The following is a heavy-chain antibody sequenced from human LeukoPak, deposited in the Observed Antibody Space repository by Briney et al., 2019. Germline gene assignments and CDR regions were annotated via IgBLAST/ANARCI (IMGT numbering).Heavy chain of an antibody. D-gene: IGHD6-19*01. CDR3: ARVAVAGPTGWIDP. CDR2: ISSTSAYI. Sequence: GGSLRLSCAASGFALRHYSVTWVRQAPGKGLEWVSSISSTSAYIHYADPVKGRLSISRGNVDNVVYLQMNSLRAEDTAVYYCARVAVAGPTGWIDPWGQGTLVTVSS. CDR1: GFALRHYS. J-gene: IGHJ5*02. V-gene: IGHV3-21*01.